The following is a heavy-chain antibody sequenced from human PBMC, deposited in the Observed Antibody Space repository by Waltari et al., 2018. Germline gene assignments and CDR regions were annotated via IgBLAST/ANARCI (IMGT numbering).Heavy chain of an antibody. CDR2: IYYSGST. CDR3: ARSLGYCSGGSCLNWFDP. Sequence: QVQLQESGPGLVKPSETLSLTCTVSGGSISSYYWSWIRQPPGKGLEWIGYIYYSGSTNCNTSLKSRVTISVDTSKNQFSLKLSSVTAADTAVYYCARSLGYCSGGSCLNWFDPWGQGTLVTVSS. J-gene: IGHJ5*02. D-gene: IGHD2-15*01. V-gene: IGHV4-59*01. CDR1: GGSISSYY.